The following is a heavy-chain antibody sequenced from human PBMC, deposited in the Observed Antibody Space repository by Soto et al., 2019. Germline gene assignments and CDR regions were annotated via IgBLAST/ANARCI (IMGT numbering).Heavy chain of an antibody. D-gene: IGHD3-10*01. CDR3: ARNYGPGYTFDF. CDR1: GGSISSYY. J-gene: IGHJ4*02. Sequence: SETLSLTCTVSGGSISSYYWSWIRQPPGKGLEWIGYIYYSGSTNYNPSLKSRVTISVDTSKNQFSLKLSSVTAADTAVYYCARNYGPGYTFDFWGQGTLVTVSS. V-gene: IGHV4-59*08. CDR2: IYYSGST.